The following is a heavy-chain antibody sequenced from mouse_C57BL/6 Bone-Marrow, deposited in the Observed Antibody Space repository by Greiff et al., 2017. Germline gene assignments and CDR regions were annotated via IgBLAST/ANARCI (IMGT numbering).Heavy chain of an antibody. Sequence: EVKLVESGGGLVQSGRSLRLSCATSGFTFSDFYMEWVRQAPGKGLEWIAASRNKANDYTTEYSSSVKGRFIVSRDTFQSILYLQMNALRAEDSAIYYCARAKGPAQAPRAMDYWGQGTSVTVSS. CDR3: ARAKGPAQAPRAMDY. J-gene: IGHJ4*01. CDR1: GFTFSDFY. D-gene: IGHD3-2*02. CDR2: SRNKANDYTT. V-gene: IGHV7-1*01.